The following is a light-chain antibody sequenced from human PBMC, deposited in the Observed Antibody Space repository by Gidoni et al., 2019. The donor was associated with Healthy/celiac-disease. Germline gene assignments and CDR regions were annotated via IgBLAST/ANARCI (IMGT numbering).Light chain of an antibody. CDR3: QQYDNLRYT. V-gene: IGKV1-33*01. CDR1: QDISNY. Sequence: DIQMTQSPYSLSASVGDRVTITCQASQDISNYLNWSQQKPGKAPKLLIYDASNLETGVPSRFSGSGSGTDFTLTISSLQPEDIATYYCQQYDNLRYTFGQXAKLEIK. CDR2: DAS. J-gene: IGKJ2*01.